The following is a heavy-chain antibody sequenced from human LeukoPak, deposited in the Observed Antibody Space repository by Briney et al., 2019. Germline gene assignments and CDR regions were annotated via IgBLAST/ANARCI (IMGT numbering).Heavy chain of an antibody. J-gene: IGHJ4*02. D-gene: IGHD2-2*01. Sequence: GGSLRLSCAASGFTFSSVWMTWVRQAPGEGLGWVGHIKSKTNGGTTDYTAPVKGRFAISRDDSKNMLYLEMSSLKTEDTALYYCTTLGCTSTSCYSNFWGQGTLVTVSS. CDR2: IKSKTNGGTT. CDR3: TTLGCTSTSCYSNF. CDR1: GFTFSSVW. V-gene: IGHV3-15*01.